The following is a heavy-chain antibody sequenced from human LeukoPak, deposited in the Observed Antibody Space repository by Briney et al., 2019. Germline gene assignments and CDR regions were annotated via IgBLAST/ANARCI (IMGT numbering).Heavy chain of an antibody. D-gene: IGHD3-22*01. V-gene: IGHV3-74*01. CDR3: ARDPHSSGYYYIDY. CDR2: INTDGSST. Sequence: GGSLRLSCAASGFTFSSYWMHWVRQAPGKGLVWVSRINTDGSSTTYADSVKGRFTISRDNAKNSLYLQMNSLRAEDTAVYYCARDPHSSGYYYIDYWGQGTLVTVSS. J-gene: IGHJ4*02. CDR1: GFTFSSYW.